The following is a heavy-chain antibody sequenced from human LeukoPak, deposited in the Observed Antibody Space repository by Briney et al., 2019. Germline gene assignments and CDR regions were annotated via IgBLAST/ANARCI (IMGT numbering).Heavy chain of an antibody. V-gene: IGHV3-21*01. CDR2: ISGSSSYI. CDR3: ARVIEGGYRYGSYYYYMDV. Sequence: GGSLRLSCAASGFTFSSYSMNRVRQAPGKGLEWVSSISGSSSYIYYADSVKGRFTISRDNAKNSLYLQMNSLRAEDTAVYYCARVIEGGYRYGSYYYYMDVWGKGTTVTISS. CDR1: GFTFSSYS. J-gene: IGHJ6*03. D-gene: IGHD5-18*01.